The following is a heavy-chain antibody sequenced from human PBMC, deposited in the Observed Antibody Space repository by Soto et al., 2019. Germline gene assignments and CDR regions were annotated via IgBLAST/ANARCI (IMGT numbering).Heavy chain of an antibody. CDR1: GFTFSRYA. D-gene: IGHD1-26*01. CDR3: ARAGWVPAATGYYYFDY. Sequence: AGGSLRLSCAASGFTFSRYAMHWVRQAPGKGLEWVAVISYDGSKKYYADSVKGRSTISRDNSKNTLSLQMNSLRAEDTAVYYCARAGWVPAATGYYYFDYWGQGTLVTVSS. J-gene: IGHJ4*02. V-gene: IGHV3-30-3*01. CDR2: ISYDGSKK.